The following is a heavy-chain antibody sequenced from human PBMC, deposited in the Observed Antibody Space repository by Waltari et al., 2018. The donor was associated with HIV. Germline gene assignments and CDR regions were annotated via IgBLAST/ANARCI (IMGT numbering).Heavy chain of an antibody. CDR2: IAYDGDNK. D-gene: IGHD1-1*01. Sequence: QVQLVESGGGVVQPGRSLRLSCAASGFTLGTYGLHLVRQAPGKGVEGVAFIAYDGDNKYYADSVKGRCTLSRDNSKDTVYLQINSLRAEDSAVYYCAKDKGGVTYIFDYWGQGTLVTVSS. V-gene: IGHV3-30*18. CDR3: AKDKGGVTYIFDY. CDR1: GFTLGTYG. J-gene: IGHJ4*02.